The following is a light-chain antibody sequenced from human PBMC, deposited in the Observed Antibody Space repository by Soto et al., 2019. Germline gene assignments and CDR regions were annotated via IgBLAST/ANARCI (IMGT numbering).Light chain of an antibody. CDR3: SSYTSISTWV. J-gene: IGLJ3*02. Sequence: QSALTQPGSVSGSPGQSITISCTGTSSDVGGYDYVSWYQQHPGKAPKLMIYDVNNRPTGVSNRFSGSKSGNTASLTISGLLAEDEGDYYCSSYTSISTWVFGGGTQLTVL. V-gene: IGLV2-14*03. CDR2: DVN. CDR1: SSDVGGYDY.